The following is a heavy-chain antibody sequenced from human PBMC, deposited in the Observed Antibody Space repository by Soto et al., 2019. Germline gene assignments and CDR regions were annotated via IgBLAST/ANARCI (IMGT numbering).Heavy chain of an antibody. CDR3: ARETRGKYSPKDC. CDR2: IKQDGSER. J-gene: IGHJ4*02. Sequence: PGGSLRLSCAASGFSFSDYWMTWVRQVPGEGPEWVANIKQDGSERNYVDSVKGRFTISRDNAKNSVDLEMNSLRAEDTAVYYCARETRGKYSPKDCWGQGTLVTVSS. CDR1: GFSFSDYW. D-gene: IGHD5-18*01. V-gene: IGHV3-7*01.